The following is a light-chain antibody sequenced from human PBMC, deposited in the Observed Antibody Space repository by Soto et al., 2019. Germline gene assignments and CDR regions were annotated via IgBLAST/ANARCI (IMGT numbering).Light chain of an antibody. CDR1: ESISSN. CDR2: GAS. J-gene: IGKJ5*01. Sequence: EIVLTQSPATLSVSPGERATLSWMPSESISSNLAWYQQKPGQAPRLLIYGASSRATGIPDRFSGSGSGTDFTLTISRLEPEDFAVYYCQQFGSSLPITFGQGTRLEI. CDR3: QQFGSSLPIT. V-gene: IGKV3-20*01.